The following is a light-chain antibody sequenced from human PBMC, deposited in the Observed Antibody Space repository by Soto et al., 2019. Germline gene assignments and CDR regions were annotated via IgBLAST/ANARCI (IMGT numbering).Light chain of an antibody. CDR1: SSDVGGYNY. Sequence: QSALTQPRSVSGSPGQSVTISCTGTSSDVGGYNYVSWYQHHPGKAPKLMIYDVDKRPSGVPGRFSGSKSVNTASLTISGLQAEDEADYYCCSYAGSYPFVFGTGTQLTVL. CDR2: DVD. CDR3: CSYAGSYPFV. V-gene: IGLV2-11*01. J-gene: IGLJ7*01.